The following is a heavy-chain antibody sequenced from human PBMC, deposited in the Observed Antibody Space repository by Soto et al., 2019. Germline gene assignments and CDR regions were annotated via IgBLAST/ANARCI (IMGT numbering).Heavy chain of an antibody. V-gene: IGHV3-33*01. J-gene: IGHJ6*03. D-gene: IGHD6-6*01. CDR2: IWYDGSNK. CDR3: ARGFGSSSGYMDV. Sequence: GGALRISCAASGFTFSSYCMHWVRPAPGTGLEWVAVIWYDGSNKYYAESVKGRFTISRDNSKNTLYLQMNSLRAEDTAVYYCARGFGSSSGYMDVWGKGTTVTVSS. CDR1: GFTFSSYC.